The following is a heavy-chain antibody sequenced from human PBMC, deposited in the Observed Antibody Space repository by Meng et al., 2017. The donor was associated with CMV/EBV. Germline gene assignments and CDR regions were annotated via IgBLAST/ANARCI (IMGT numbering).Heavy chain of an antibody. CDR3: ARTGGWYSFDY. CDR1: GFTVSSNY. Sequence: GGSLRLSCAASGFTVSSNYMSWVRQAPGKGLEWVSVIYSGGSTYYADSVKGRFTISRDNAKNTLYLQMNSLRAEDTAVYYCARTGGWYSFDYWGQGTLVTVSS. V-gene: IGHV3-53*01. CDR2: IYSGGST. D-gene: IGHD6-19*01. J-gene: IGHJ4*02.